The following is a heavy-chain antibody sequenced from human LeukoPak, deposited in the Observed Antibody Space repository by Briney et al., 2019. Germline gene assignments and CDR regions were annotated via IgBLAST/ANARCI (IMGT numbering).Heavy chain of an antibody. D-gene: IGHD3-22*01. J-gene: IGHJ2*01. CDR2: IYHSGST. Sequence: SETLSLTCTVSGGSISSGGYSWSWIRQPPGKGLEWIGYIYHSGSTYYNPSLKSRVTISVDRSKNQFSLKLSSVTAADTAVYYCARTRITMIVVVQDWYFDLWGRGTLVTVSS. CDR3: ARTRITMIVVVQDWYFDL. V-gene: IGHV4-30-2*01. CDR1: GGSISSGGYS.